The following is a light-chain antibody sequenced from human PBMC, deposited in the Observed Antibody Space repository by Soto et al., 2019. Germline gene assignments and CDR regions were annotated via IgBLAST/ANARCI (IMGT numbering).Light chain of an antibody. CDR1: SSDVGTYNY. CDR2: GVS. CDR3: CSYTTTSRDV. V-gene: IGLV2-14*01. Sequence: QSALTQPASVSGSPGQSITISCTGTSSDVGTYNYVSWYQQHPDNAPKVMIYGVSNRPSGVSNRFSGSKSGNTASLTISGLQAEDEADYYCCSYTTTSRDVFGTGTKLTVL. J-gene: IGLJ1*01.